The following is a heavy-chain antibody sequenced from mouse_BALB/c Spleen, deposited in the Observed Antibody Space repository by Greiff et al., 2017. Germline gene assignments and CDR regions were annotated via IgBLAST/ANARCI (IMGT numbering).Heavy chain of an antibody. CDR2: IWAGGST. D-gene: IGHD1-1*01. CDR1: GFSLTSYG. CDR3: ARDHYYGSSPFAY. J-gene: IGHJ3*01. Sequence: QVQLKESGPGLVAPSQSLSITCTVSGFSLTSYGVHWVRQPPGKGLEWLGVIWAGGSTNYNSALMSRLSISKDNSKSQVFLKMNSLQTDDTAMYYCARDHYYGSSPFAYWGQGTLVTVSA. V-gene: IGHV2-9*02.